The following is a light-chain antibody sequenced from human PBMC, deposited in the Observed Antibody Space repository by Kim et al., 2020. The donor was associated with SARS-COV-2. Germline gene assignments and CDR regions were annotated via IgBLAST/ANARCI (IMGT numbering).Light chain of an antibody. CDR1: QNIHIW. CDR2: KAS. V-gene: IGKV1-5*03. Sequence: GDRVTISCRASQNIHIWLAWFQQKPGKAPRVLMYKASTLESGVPSRFSGSGSGTEFTLTINSLQPDDSATYYCQQYDVRPETFGQGTKVDI. CDR3: QQYDVRPET. J-gene: IGKJ1*01.